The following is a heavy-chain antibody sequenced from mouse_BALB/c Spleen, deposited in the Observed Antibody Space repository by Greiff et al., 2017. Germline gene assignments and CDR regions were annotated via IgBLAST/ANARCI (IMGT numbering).Heavy chain of an antibody. CDR1: GFSLTSYG. CDR2: IWSGGST. J-gene: IGHJ1*01. Sequence: VQLKQSGPGLVQPSQSLSITCTVSGFSLTSYGVHWVRQSPGKGLEWLGVIWSGGSTDYNAAFISRLSISKDNSKSQVFFKMNSLQADDTAIYYCARDPRYDTHWYFDVWGAGTTVTVSS. V-gene: IGHV2-4-1*01. CDR3: ARDPRYDTHWYFDV. D-gene: IGHD2-3*01.